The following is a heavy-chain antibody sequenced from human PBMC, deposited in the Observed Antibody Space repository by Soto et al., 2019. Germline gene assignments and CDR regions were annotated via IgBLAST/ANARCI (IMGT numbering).Heavy chain of an antibody. CDR2: INHRGNA. V-gene: IGHV4-34*01. Sequence: QVQLHQWGAGLLKPSDTLSLTCAVYGGSFSGYSWTWIRQPPGKGLEWIGEINHRGNATYSPSLKCPITISLVTSKTQFALQLGSVAAGDAAVSYWARGLRDSRSYYHVHSFQHWGQGTLVTVSS. D-gene: IGHD3-22*01. CDR3: ARGLRDSRSYYHVHSFQH. J-gene: IGHJ1*01. CDR1: GGSFSGYS.